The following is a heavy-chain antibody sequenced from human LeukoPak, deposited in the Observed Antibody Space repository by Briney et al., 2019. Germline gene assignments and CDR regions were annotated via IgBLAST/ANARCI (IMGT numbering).Heavy chain of an antibody. CDR1: GFTFDSYT. J-gene: IGHJ4*02. V-gene: IGHV3-43*01. CDR3: AKGQRGSYSYYFDY. Sequence: GGSLRLSCAASGFTFDSYTTHWVRQAPGKGLEWVSLISWDGGSTDYADSVKGRFTISRDNSKNSLYLQMNSLGTDDTALYYCAKGQRGSYSYYFDYWGQGALVTVSS. D-gene: IGHD1-26*01. CDR2: ISWDGGST.